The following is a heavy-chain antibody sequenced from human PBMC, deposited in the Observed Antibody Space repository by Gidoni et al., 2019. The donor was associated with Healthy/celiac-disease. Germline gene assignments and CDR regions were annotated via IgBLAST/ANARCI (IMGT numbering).Heavy chain of an antibody. CDR2: ISSSSSYI. CDR1: GFPFSRYS. D-gene: IGHD3-3*01. CDR3: AREGNDFWSEKGYYFDY. Sequence: EVQLVESGGGLVKPGGSLRLSCAASGFPFSRYSMNWVRQAPGKGLEWVSSISSSSSYIYYADSVKGRFTISRDNAKNSLYLQMNSLRAEDTAVYYCAREGNDFWSEKGYYFDYWGQGTLVTVSS. V-gene: IGHV3-21*01. J-gene: IGHJ4*02.